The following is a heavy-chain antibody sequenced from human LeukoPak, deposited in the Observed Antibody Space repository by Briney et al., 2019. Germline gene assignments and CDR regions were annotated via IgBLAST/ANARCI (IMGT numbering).Heavy chain of an antibody. J-gene: IGHJ6*03. CDR3: ARVMDYYYMDV. Sequence: GASVKVSCKASGYTFTAYFMHWVRQAPGQGLEWMGRINPNSGGTNYAQKFQGRATMTRDTSINTAYMELSRLRSDDTAVYYCARVMDYYYMDVWGKGTTVTVSS. D-gene: IGHD2-8*01. CDR2: INPNSGGT. V-gene: IGHV1-2*06. CDR1: GYTFTAYF.